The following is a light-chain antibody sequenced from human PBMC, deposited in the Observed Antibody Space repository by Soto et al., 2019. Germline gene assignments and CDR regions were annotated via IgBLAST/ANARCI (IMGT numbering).Light chain of an antibody. CDR1: QSLLHTSGYNY. CDR3: MQRLQTPWT. Sequence: DIVMTQSPLSLHVTPGEPASISCRSSQSLLHTSGYNYLDWYLQKPGQSPQLLIYLGSNRASGVPDRFSGSESGTDFTLKITRVVAEDVGVYYCMQRLQTPWTFGQGTKVEIK. J-gene: IGKJ1*01. CDR2: LGS. V-gene: IGKV2-28*01.